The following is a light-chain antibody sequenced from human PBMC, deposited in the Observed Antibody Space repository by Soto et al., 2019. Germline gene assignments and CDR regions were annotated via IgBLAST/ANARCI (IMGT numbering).Light chain of an antibody. CDR2: GAS. CDR1: QSVSSTS. J-gene: IGKJ5*01. CDR3: MQSTQLPPT. Sequence: EIVLTQSPVTLSLSPGERATLSCRASQSVSSTSLAWYQFKPGRAPRLLIYGASSRATGIPDRFSGSGAGTDFTLEISRVETDDVGIYYCMQSTQLPPTFGQGTRLEIK. V-gene: IGKV3-20*01.